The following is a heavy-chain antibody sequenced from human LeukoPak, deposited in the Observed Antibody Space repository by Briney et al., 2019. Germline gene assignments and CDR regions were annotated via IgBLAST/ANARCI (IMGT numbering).Heavy chain of an antibody. D-gene: IGHD3-10*01. CDR2: IYHSGST. J-gene: IGHJ4*02. CDR3: ARARLWFGELYYYFDY. V-gene: IGHV4-38-2*02. Sequence: PSETLSLTCTVSGYSISSGYYWGWIRQPPGKGLEWIGSIYHSGSTYYNPSLKSRVTISVDTSKNQFSLKLSSVTAADTAVYYCARARLWFGELYYYFDYWGQGTLVTVSS. CDR1: GYSISSGYY.